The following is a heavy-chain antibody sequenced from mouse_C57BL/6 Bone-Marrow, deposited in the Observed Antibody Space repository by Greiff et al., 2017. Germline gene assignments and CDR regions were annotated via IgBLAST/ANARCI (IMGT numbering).Heavy chain of an antibody. D-gene: IGHD1-1*01. J-gene: IGHJ3*01. V-gene: IGHV5-12*01. CDR2: ISNGGGST. CDR3: ARAYGIAY. CDR1: GFTFSDYY. Sequence: DVMLVESGGGLVQPGGSLKLSCAASGFTFSDYYMYWVRQTPEKRLEWVAYISNGGGSTYYPDTVKGRFTISRDNAKNTLYLQMSRLKSEDTAMYYCARAYGIAYWGQGTLVTVSA.